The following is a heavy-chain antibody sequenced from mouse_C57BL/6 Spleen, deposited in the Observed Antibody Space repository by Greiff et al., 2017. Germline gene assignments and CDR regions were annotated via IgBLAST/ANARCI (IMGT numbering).Heavy chain of an antibody. V-gene: IGHV8-9*01. CDR1: VFSLSTFGMG. CDR3: ARRAIYDGYYNYAMDY. D-gene: IGHD2-3*01. J-gene: IGHJ4*01. Sequence: ESGPGILQPSQTLSLTCSFSVFSLSTFGMGVSWIRQPSGKGLEWLAHIYWDEDKHYKPSLKSRLTISKDTSNNQVFLKITTVDTADTATYYSARRAIYDGYYNYAMDYWGQGTSVTVSS. CDR2: IYWDEDK.